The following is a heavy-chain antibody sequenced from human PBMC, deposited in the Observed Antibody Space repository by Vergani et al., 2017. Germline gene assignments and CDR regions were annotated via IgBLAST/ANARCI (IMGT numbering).Heavy chain of an antibody. CDR3: ARYRRFLEWLSQYYFDY. V-gene: IGHV3-21*01. D-gene: IGHD3-3*01. CDR1: GFTFSSYS. Sequence: EVQLVESGGGLVKPGGSLRLSCAASGFTFSSYSMNWVRQAPGKGLEWVSSISSSSSYIYYADSVKGRFTISRDNAKNPLYLQMNSLRAEDTAVYYCARYRRFLEWLSQYYFDYWGQGTLVTVSS. CDR2: ISSSSSYI. J-gene: IGHJ4*02.